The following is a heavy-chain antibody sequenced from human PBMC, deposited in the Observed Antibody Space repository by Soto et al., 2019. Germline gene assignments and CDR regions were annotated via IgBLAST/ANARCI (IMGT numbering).Heavy chain of an antibody. J-gene: IGHJ4*02. CDR2: IYYSGST. CDR1: GGSISSGGYY. Sequence: PSETLSLTCTVSGGSISSGGYYWSWIRQHPGKGLEWIGYIYYSGSTYYNPSLKSRVTISVDTSKNQFSLKLSPVSAADTAVYYCARESLGMATIAYWGQATLVTVSS. V-gene: IGHV4-31*03. CDR3: ARESLGMATIAY. D-gene: IGHD5-12*01.